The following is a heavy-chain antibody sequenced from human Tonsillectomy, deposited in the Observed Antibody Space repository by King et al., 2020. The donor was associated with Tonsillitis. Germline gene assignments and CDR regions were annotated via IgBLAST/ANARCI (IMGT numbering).Heavy chain of an antibody. J-gene: IGHJ6*02. V-gene: IGHV3-23*04. CDR3: AKDGPKKSGMDV. CDR1: GFTFSSYA. Sequence: VQLVESGGGLVQPGGSLRLSCAASGFTFSSYAMSWVRQAPGKGLEWVSAISGTGGNTYYEDSVKGRFTISRDNSKNTLYLQVNSLRAADTAVYYCAKDGPKKSGMDVWGHGTTVTVSS. D-gene: IGHD3/OR15-3a*01. CDR2: ISGTGGNT.